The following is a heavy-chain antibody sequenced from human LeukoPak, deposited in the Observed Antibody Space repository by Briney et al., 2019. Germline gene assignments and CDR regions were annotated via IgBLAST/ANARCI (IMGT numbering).Heavy chain of an antibody. CDR3: ARGEEWELLKY. CDR2: INSDGSST. D-gene: IGHD1-26*01. J-gene: IGHJ4*02. CDR1: GLTFSSYW. V-gene: IGHV3-74*01. Sequence: PGGSLRLSCAASGLTFSSYWMHWVRQAPGKGLAWVSRINSDGSSTSYADSVKGRFTISRDNAKNTLYLQMNSLRAEDTAVYYCARGEEWELLKYWGQGTLVTVSS.